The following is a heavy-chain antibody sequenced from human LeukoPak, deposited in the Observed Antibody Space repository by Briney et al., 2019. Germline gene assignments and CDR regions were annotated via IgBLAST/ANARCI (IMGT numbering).Heavy chain of an antibody. V-gene: IGHV4-34*01. CDR1: GGSFSGYY. CDR3: ASRTYCGGDCYYNYFDY. CDR2: INHSGST. D-gene: IGHD2-21*02. J-gene: IGHJ4*02. Sequence: SETLSLTCAVYGGSFSGYYWSWIRQPPGKGLEWIGEINHSGSTNYNPSLKSRVTISVDTSKNQFSLKLSSVTAADTAVYYCASRTYCGGDCYYNYFDYWGQGTLVTVSS.